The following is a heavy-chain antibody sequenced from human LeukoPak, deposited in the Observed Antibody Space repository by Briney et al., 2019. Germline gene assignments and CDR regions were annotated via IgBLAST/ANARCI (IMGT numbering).Heavy chain of an antibody. Sequence: GGSLRLSCAASGFTFSSHSMNWVRQAPGKGLEWVSSISSSSSYIYYADSVKGRFTISRDNAKNSLYLQMNSLRAEDTAVYYCARDSPIVGVSGAFDIWGQGTMVTVSS. CDR3: ARDSPIVGVSGAFDI. CDR1: GFTFSSHS. J-gene: IGHJ3*02. V-gene: IGHV3-21*01. CDR2: ISSSSSYI. D-gene: IGHD1-26*01.